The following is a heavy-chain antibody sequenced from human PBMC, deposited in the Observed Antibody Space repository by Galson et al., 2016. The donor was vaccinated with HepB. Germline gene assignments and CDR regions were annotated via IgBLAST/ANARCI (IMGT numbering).Heavy chain of an antibody. J-gene: IGHJ4*02. CDR1: GFSISSFA. Sequence: SLRLSCAASGFSISSFAMSWVRQAPGKGLEWVSSIYGGGNDPSYADSVKGRFTISRDNSKSTLYLQMNSLRAEDTAVYYCAKDRGMEHHDYPFDFWGQGAQVTVSS. D-gene: IGHD3-16*01. CDR2: IYGGGNDP. CDR3: AKDRGMEHHDYPFDF. V-gene: IGHV3-23*05.